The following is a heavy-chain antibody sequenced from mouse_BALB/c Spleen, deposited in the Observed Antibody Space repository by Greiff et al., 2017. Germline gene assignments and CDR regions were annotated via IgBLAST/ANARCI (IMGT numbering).Heavy chain of an antibody. Sequence: QVHVKQSGAELVRPGASVTLSCKASGYTFTDYEMHWVKQTPVHGLEWIGAIDPETGGTAYNQKFKGKATLTADKSSSTAYMELRSLTSEDSAVYYCAGGYDSYAMDYWGQGTSVTVSS. D-gene: IGHD2-2*01. J-gene: IGHJ4*01. CDR1: GYTFTDYE. CDR3: AGGYDSYAMDY. V-gene: IGHV1-15*01. CDR2: IDPETGGT.